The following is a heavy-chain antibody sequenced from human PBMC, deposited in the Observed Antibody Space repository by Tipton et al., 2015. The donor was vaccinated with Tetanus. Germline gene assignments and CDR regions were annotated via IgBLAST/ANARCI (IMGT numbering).Heavy chain of an antibody. D-gene: IGHD3-3*01. V-gene: IGHV4-30-2*01. Sequence: TLSLTCAVSGGSISSGGYSWSWIRQPPGKGLEWIGYIYHSGSTYYNPSLKSRVTISVDISKNQFSLKLSSVTAADTAVYYCARTSGYMYSDTWGQGTLVTVSS. J-gene: IGHJ1*01. CDR2: IYHSGST. CDR3: ARTSGYMYSDT. CDR1: GGSISSGGYS.